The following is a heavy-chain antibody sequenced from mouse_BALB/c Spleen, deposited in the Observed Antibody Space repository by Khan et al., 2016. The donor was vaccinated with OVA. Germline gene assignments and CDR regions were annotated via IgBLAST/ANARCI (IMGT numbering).Heavy chain of an antibody. CDR1: GYSITSDYA. CDR2: ISYSGST. D-gene: IGHD2-12*01. V-gene: IGHV3-2*02. CDR3: ARRAYDANWYFDV. Sequence: EVQLQESGPGLVKPSQSLSLTCTVTGYSITSDYAWNWIRQFPGNKLEWMGYISYSGSTSYNPSLKSRISITRDTSKKQFFLQLNSVTTGDTATYYCARRAYDANWYFDVWGAGTTVTVAS. J-gene: IGHJ1*01.